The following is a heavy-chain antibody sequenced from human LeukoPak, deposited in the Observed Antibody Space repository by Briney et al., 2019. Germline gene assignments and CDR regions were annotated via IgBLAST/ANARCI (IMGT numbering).Heavy chain of an antibody. Sequence: GGSLRLSCAASGFTFSSYWMNWVRQAPGKGLVWVSRIASDGSSTTYADSVKGRFSISRDNAKNTLYLQMNNLRAEDTAVYYCARDVSATTVDYWGQGTLVTVSS. CDR1: GFTFSSYW. D-gene: IGHD2-15*01. CDR2: IASDGSST. V-gene: IGHV3-74*01. CDR3: ARDVSATTVDY. J-gene: IGHJ4*02.